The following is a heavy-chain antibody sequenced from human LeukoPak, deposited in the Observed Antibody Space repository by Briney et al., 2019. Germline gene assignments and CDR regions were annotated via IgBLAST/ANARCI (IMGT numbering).Heavy chain of an antibody. J-gene: IGHJ4*01. Sequence: GGSLRLSCAASGFTFTNFVMSWVRQAPGKGLEWIPTVSASGAQTYFADSVKGRFTISRDNSKNTLYLQMYSLRVEDTATYYCAKGHRLCTSGNCNSQVDYWGHGTLVTVSP. CDR3: AKGHRLCTSGNCNSQVDY. CDR1: GFTFTNFV. CDR2: VSASGAQT. V-gene: IGHV3-23*01. D-gene: IGHD2-15*01.